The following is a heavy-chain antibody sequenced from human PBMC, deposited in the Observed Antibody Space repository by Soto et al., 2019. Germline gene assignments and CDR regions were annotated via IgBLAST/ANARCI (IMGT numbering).Heavy chain of an antibody. D-gene: IGHD3-3*01. CDR3: ARNRSPIFGVAKPNYYYYYGMDV. CDR2: IIPIFGTA. Sequence: SVKVSCKASGGTFSSYAISWMRQAPGQGLEWMGGIIPIFGTANYAQKFQGRVTITADESTSTAYMELSSLRSEDTAVYYCARNRSPIFGVAKPNYYYYYGMDVWGQGTTVTVSS. CDR1: GGTFSSYA. V-gene: IGHV1-69*13. J-gene: IGHJ6*02.